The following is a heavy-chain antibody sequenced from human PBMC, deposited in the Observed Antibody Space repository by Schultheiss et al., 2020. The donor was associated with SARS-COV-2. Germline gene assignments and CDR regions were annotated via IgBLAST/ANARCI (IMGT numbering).Heavy chain of an antibody. V-gene: IGHV4-4*07. CDR1: GGSISSYY. D-gene: IGHD3-10*01. Sequence: TLSLTCTVSGGSISSYYWSWIRQPAGKGLEWIGRIYTSGSTNYNPSLKSRVTMSVDTSKNQFSLKLSSVTAADTAVYYCARGGHYYGSGSYYNPYYYGMDVWGQGTTVTVSS. CDR2: IYTSGST. J-gene: IGHJ6*02. CDR3: ARGGHYYGSGSYYNPYYYGMDV.